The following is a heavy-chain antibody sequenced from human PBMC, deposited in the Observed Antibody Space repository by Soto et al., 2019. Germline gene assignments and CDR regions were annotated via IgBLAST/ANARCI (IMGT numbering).Heavy chain of an antibody. CDR3: ARVWQQLDDDAFDI. V-gene: IGHV4-61*01. Sequence: SETLSLTCTVSGDSVSSGSYYWSWIRQPPGKKLEWIGYIYYSGSSNYNPSLKSRITMSVDTSKNQFSLKLSSVTAADTAVYYCARVWQQLDDDAFDIWGQGTMVTVSS. D-gene: IGHD6-13*01. CDR1: GDSVSSGSYY. J-gene: IGHJ3*02. CDR2: IYYSGSS.